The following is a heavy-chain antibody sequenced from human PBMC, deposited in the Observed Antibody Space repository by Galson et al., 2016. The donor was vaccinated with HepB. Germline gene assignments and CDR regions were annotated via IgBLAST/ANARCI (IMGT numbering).Heavy chain of an antibody. CDR3: ANIHAGSFAFDI. J-gene: IGHJ3*02. D-gene: IGHD3-10*01. CDR2: ISYDGGEK. V-gene: IGHV3-30-3*01. Sequence: SLRLSCAASGFTFSRYTMHWVRQAPGKGLEWVAVISYDGGEKSYADSVKGRFTISRDNSKNTLYLQMNSLRTEDTATYYCANIHAGSFAFDIWGQGTKVTVSS. CDR1: GFTFSRYT.